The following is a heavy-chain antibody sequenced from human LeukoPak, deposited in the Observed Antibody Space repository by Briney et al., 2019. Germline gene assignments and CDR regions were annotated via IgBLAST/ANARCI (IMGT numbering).Heavy chain of an antibody. CDR1: GFTFDDYA. Sequence: GGSLRLSCAASGFTFDDYAMHWVRQAPGKGLEWVSGISWNSGSIGYADSVKGRFTISRDNAKNTLYLQMNSLRAEDTAVYYCARGLSGYASSLGYWGQGTLVTVSA. J-gene: IGHJ4*02. CDR2: ISWNSGSI. V-gene: IGHV3-9*01. CDR3: ARGLSGYASSLGY. D-gene: IGHD6-6*01.